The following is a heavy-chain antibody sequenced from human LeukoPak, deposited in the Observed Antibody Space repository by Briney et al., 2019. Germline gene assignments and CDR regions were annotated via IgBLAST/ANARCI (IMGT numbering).Heavy chain of an antibody. V-gene: IGHV3-30-3*01. CDR3: AKDDYGMDV. CDR1: GFTFDGYA. Sequence: GGSLRLSCAASGFTFDGYAMHWVRQAPGKGLEEVAVVSYDGTSEYYAESVKGRFTISRDNVKNTLCLQMASTRVEDTAVYCCAKDDYGMDVWGQGTTVTVSS. J-gene: IGHJ6*02. CDR2: VSYDGTSE.